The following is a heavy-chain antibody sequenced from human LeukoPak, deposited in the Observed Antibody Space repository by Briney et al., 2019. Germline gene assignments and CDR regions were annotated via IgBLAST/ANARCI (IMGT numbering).Heavy chain of an antibody. CDR2: IKPDSGAT. V-gene: IGHV1-2*02. Sequence: ASVKVSCKASGYTFTGHYIHWVRQAPGRGLEWMGWIKPDSGATNYAQKFQGRVTMTRDTSISTAHMELNRLTSDDTAVYYCARPEYRYGYILDYWGQGTLVTVSS. J-gene: IGHJ4*02. CDR3: ARPEYRYGYILDY. CDR1: GYTFTGHY. D-gene: IGHD5-18*01.